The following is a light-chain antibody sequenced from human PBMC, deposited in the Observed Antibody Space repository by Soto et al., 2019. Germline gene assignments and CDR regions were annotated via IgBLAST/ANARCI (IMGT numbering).Light chain of an antibody. J-gene: IGKJ2*01. CDR2: DAS. Sequence: EIVLTQSPATLSLSPGERATLSCRASQSVSSYLAWYQHKPGQAPRLLIYDASNRATGVPARFSGSGSGTDFTLTISSLEPEDFAVYYCQQRSNWPEYTFGQGTKLEIK. CDR3: QQRSNWPEYT. V-gene: IGKV3-11*01. CDR1: QSVSSY.